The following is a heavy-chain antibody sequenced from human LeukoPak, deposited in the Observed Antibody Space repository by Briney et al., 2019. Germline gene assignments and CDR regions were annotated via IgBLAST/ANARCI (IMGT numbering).Heavy chain of an antibody. J-gene: IGHJ2*01. CDR2: INHSGST. D-gene: IGHD2-2*01. V-gene: IGHV4-34*01. CDR1: GGSFSGYY. Sequence: SETLSPTCAVYGGSFSGYYWSWIRQPPGKGLEWIGEINHSGSTNYNPSLKSRVTISVDTSKNQFSLKLSSVTAADTAVYYCARVRTRLYCSSTSCRYWYFDLWGRGTLVTVSS. CDR3: ARVRTRLYCSSTSCRYWYFDL.